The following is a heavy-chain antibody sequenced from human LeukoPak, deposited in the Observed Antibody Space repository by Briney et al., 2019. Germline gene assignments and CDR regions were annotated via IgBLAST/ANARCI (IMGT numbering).Heavy chain of an antibody. V-gene: IGHV4-34*01. J-gene: IGHJ4*02. Sequence: SETLSLTCAVYGGSFSGYYWSWIRQPPGKGLEWIGEISHSGSTNYNPSLKSRVTISVDTSKNQFSLKLSSVTAADTAVYYCARDVRGDDFWSGYYKDWGQGTLVTVSS. CDR2: ISHSGST. CDR1: GGSFSGYY. D-gene: IGHD3-3*01. CDR3: ARDVRGDDFWSGYYKD.